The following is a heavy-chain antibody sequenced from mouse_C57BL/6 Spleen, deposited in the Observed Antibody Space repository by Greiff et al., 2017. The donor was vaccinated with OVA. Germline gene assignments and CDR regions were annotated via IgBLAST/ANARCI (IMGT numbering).Heavy chain of an antibody. D-gene: IGHD3-2*02. V-gene: IGHV1-19*01. CDR2: INPYNGGT. CDR3: ARDSSGYPFDY. CDR1: GYTFTDYY. Sequence: EVQGVESGPVLVKPGASVKMSCKASGYTFTDYYMNWVKQSHGKSLEWIGVINPYNGGTSYNQKFKGKATLTVDKSSSTAYMELNSLTSEDSAVYYCARDSSGYPFDYWGQGTTLTVSS. J-gene: IGHJ2*01.